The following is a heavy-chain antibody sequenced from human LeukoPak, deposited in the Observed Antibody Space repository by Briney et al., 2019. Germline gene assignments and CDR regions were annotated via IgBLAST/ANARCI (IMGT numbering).Heavy chain of an antibody. CDR2: INTNTGNP. Sequence: ASVTVSCTASGYTFTSYAMNWVRQAPGQGLEWMGWINTNTGNPTYAQGLTGRFVFSLDTSVSTAYLQISSLKAEDTAVYYCARDPGSSWYGSYYYYYYGMDVWGQGTTVTVSS. V-gene: IGHV7-4-1*02. CDR3: ARDPGSSWYGSYYYYYYGMDV. D-gene: IGHD6-13*01. CDR1: GYTFTSYA. J-gene: IGHJ6*02.